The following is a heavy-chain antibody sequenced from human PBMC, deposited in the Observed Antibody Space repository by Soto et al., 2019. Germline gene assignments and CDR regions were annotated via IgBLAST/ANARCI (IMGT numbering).Heavy chain of an antibody. CDR1: GFTFSDFY. D-gene: IGHD6-25*01. V-gene: IGHV3-72*01. J-gene: IGHJ6*02. CDR2: TRNKANSYTI. CDR3: VRVTAAGPYFYGMDV. Sequence: EVQLVEFGGGLAQPGESLRVSCAASGFTFSDFYMDWVRQAPGKGLEWVGRTRNKANSYTIEYAASVKDRFIISRDESKSSLYLQMNSLKVEDTAVYYCVRVTAAGPYFYGMDVWGQGTTVTVSS.